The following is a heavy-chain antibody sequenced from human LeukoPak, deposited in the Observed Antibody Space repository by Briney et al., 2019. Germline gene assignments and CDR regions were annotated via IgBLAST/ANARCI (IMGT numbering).Heavy chain of an antibody. CDR3: ARDLSGSYYVNYAFDI. Sequence: ASVKVSCKASGYTFTGYYMHWVRQAPGQGLEWMGIINPSGGSTSYAQKFQGRVTMTRDTSTSTVYMELSSLRSEDTAVYYCARDLSGSYYVNYAFDIWGQGTMVTVSS. CDR2: INPSGGST. V-gene: IGHV1-46*01. J-gene: IGHJ3*02. D-gene: IGHD1-26*01. CDR1: GYTFTGYY.